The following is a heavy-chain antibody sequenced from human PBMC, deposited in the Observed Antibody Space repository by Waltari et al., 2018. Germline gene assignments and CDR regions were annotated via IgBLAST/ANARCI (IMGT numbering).Heavy chain of an antibody. CDR3: ARDGARNDAFDI. J-gene: IGHJ3*02. V-gene: IGHV1-2*06. CDR1: GYTFTGSY. Sequence: QVQLVPSGSEVKKPGASVKVSCKASGYTFTGSYMHRVRQAPGQGLEWMGRINPNSGGTNYAQKFQGRVTMTRDTSISTAYMELSRLRSDDTAVYYCARDGARNDAFDIWGQGTMVTVSS. D-gene: IGHD1-26*01. CDR2: INPNSGGT.